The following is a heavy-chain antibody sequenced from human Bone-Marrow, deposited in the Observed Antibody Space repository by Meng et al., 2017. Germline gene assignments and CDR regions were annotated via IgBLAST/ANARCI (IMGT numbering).Heavy chain of an antibody. CDR1: GGSFSGYY. J-gene: IGHJ6*02. V-gene: IGHV4-34*01. Sequence: SQTLSLTGAVYGGSFSGYYWSWIRQPPGKGLEWIGEINHSGSTNYNPSLKSRVTISVDTSKNQFSLKLSSVTAADTAVYYCARGAGVPASTLMDVWGQGTTVTVSS. CDR3: ARGAGVPASTLMDV. D-gene: IGHD2-2*01. CDR2: INHSGST.